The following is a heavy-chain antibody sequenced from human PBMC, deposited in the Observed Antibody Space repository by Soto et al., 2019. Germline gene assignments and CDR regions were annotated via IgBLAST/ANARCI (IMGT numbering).Heavy chain of an antibody. J-gene: IGHJ6*02. CDR1: GGSISSGGYY. D-gene: IGHD3-3*01. CDR3: ARGTPAPYDFWSGYYRPDYYYYYGMDV. Sequence: PSETLSLTCTVSGGSISSGGYYWSWIRQHPGKGLEWIGYIYYSGSTYYNPSLKSRVTISVDTSKNQFSLKLGSVTAADTAVYYCARGTPAPYDFWSGYYRPDYYYYYGMDVWGQGTTVTVSS. CDR2: IYYSGST. V-gene: IGHV4-31*03.